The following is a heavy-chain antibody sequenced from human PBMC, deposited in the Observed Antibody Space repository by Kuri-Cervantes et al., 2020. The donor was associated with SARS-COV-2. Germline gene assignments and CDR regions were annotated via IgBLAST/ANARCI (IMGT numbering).Heavy chain of an antibody. J-gene: IGHJ4*02. CDR2: ISSSTTSI. V-gene: IGHV3-21*01. CDR1: GFTFSDYT. Sequence: GESLKISCAASGFTFSDYTMNWVRRAPEKGLEWVSSISSSTTSIYYADSVRGRFTISRDNAKNTVYLQMHSLRVEDTAMYYCARGNPANSHVVDYWGQGTLVTVSS. CDR3: ARGNPANSHVVDY. D-gene: IGHD2-21*01.